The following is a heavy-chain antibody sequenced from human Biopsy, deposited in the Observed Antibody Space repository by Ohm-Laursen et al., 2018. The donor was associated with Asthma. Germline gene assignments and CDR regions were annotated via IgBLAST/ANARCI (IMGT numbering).Heavy chain of an antibody. CDR2: INSVFGTT. CDR1: GGTFNTYV. V-gene: IGHV1-69*13. CDR3: ARKAGSCISRTCYSLDF. J-gene: IGHJ4*02. Sequence: GASVKVSCKSLGGTFNTYVIGWGRQAPGHGLEWMGGINSVFGTTTYPQKFQDRVTITADDSTSTVYMELSSLRSEDTAVYYCARKAGSCISRTCYSLDFWGQGTLVTVSS. D-gene: IGHD2-2*01.